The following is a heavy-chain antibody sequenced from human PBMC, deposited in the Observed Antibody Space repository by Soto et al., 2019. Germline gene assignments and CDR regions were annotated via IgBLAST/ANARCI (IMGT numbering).Heavy chain of an antibody. D-gene: IGHD2-15*01. CDR3: SRQSCSGSSCYAGFMDI. CDR2: IYYSGST. CDR1: GGSSSSRNYY. V-gene: IGHV4-39*01. J-gene: IGHJ6*03. Sequence: SETLSLTCTVAGGSSSSRNYYWGWIRQSPGKGLEWIATIYYSGSTYYNPSLKSRVTMSVDTSKNQFSLKLSSVTAADTAVYFCSRQSCSGSSCYAGFMDIWGKGTTVTVSS.